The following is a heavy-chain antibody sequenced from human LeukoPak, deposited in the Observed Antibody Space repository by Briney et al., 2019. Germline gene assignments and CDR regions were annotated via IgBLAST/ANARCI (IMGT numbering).Heavy chain of an antibody. J-gene: IGHJ4*02. CDR2: IWYDGSNK. CDR3: ARDLDYYGSGSPDY. CDR1: GFTFSSYG. Sequence: PERSLRLSCAASGFTFSSYGMHWVRQAPGKGLEWVAVIWYDGSNKYYADSVKGRFTISRDNSKNTLYLQMNSLRAEDTAVYYCARDLDYYGSGSPDYWGQGTLVTVSS. V-gene: IGHV3-33*01. D-gene: IGHD3-10*01.